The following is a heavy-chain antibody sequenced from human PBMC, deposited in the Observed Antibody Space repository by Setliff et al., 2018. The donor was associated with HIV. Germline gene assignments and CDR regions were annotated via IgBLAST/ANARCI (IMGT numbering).Heavy chain of an antibody. CDR3: VRVAGFSSSWFGY. J-gene: IGHJ4*02. CDR2: ISGSSSTK. Sequence: GGSLRLSCAASGFVFSDYSMNWVRQAPGKGPEWLSYISGSSSTKYYADSVKGRFTISRDHARNTLYLEMNSLRVEDTAVYYCVRVAGFSSSWFGYWGQGTLVTVSS. CDR1: GFVFSDYS. D-gene: IGHD6-13*01. V-gene: IGHV3-48*04.